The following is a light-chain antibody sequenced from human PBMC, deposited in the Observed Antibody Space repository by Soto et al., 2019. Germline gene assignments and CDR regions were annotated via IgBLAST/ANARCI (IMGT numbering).Light chain of an antibody. CDR1: QSVNSRY. V-gene: IGKV3-20*01. CDR3: QQYSNSPLT. Sequence: EVVLTQSPGTLSLSPGERAALSCRASQSVNSRYLAWYQQKPGQAPRLLIYDASSRAAGIPDRFSGSGSGTDFTLTISSLEPEDSAVYYCQQYSNSPLTFGQGTKVDIK. CDR2: DAS. J-gene: IGKJ1*01.